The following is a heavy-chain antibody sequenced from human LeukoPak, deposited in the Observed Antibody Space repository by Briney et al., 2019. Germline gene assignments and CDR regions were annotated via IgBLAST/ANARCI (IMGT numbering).Heavy chain of an antibody. D-gene: IGHD1-26*01. Sequence: GESLRLSCAASGFTFSSYAMSWVRQAPGKGLEWVSAISGSGGSTYYADSVKGRFTISRDNSKNTLYLQTNSLRAEDTAVYYCAKGQKWELPLDYWGQGTLVTVSS. V-gene: IGHV3-23*01. J-gene: IGHJ4*02. CDR1: GFTFSSYA. CDR3: AKGQKWELPLDY. CDR2: ISGSGGST.